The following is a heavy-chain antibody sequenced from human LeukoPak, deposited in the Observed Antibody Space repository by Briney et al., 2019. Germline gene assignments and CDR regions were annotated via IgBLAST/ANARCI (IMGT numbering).Heavy chain of an antibody. D-gene: IGHD3-16*01. CDR2: IYHSGST. J-gene: IGHJ6*03. V-gene: IGHV4-38-2*02. CDR1: GYSISSGHY. CDR3: ARCGGSPYYYYYYMDV. Sequence: VKPSETLSLTCTASGYSISSGHYWGWIRQPPGKGLEWIGSIYHSGSTYYNPSLKSRVTISVDTSRNQFSLKLSSVTAADTAVYYCARCGGSPYYYYYYMDVWGKGTTVTVSS.